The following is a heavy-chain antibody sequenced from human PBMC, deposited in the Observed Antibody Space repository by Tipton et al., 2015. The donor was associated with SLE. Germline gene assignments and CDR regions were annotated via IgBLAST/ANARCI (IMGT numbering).Heavy chain of an antibody. CDR2: IYYSGST. V-gene: IGHV4-59*11. D-gene: IGHD2-15*01. CDR3: ARDPLGGVEDY. J-gene: IGHJ4*02. CDR1: GGSISSHY. Sequence: TLSLTCTVSGGSISSHYWSWIRQPPGKGLEWIGYIYYSGSTNYNPSLKSRVTISVDTSKNQFSLKLSSVTAAGTAVYYCARDPLGGVEDYWGQGTLVTVSS.